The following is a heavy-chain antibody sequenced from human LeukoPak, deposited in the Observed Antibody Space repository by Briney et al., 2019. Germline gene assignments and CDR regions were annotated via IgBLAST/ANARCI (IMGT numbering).Heavy chain of an antibody. CDR1: GGSISSGGYY. Sequence: SQTLSLTCTVSGGSISSGGYYWSWIRQHPGQGLEWIRYTYYSGSTYYNPSLKSRVTISVDTSKNQFSLTLSSVTAADTAVYYCARYCSSTSCWPGEAFDIWGQGTMVTVSS. CDR2: TYYSGST. J-gene: IGHJ3*02. CDR3: ARYCSSTSCWPGEAFDI. D-gene: IGHD2-2*01. V-gene: IGHV4-31*03.